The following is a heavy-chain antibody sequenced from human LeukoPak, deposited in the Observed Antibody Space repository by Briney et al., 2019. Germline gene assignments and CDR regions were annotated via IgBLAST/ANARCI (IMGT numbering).Heavy chain of an antibody. D-gene: IGHD6-19*01. CDR1: GGSISSGDYY. Sequence: SQTLSLTCTVSGGSISSGDYYWSWIRQPPGKGLEWIGYIYYSGSTNYNPSLKSRVTISVDTSKNQFSLKLSSVTAADTAVYYCARVTIAVAGTAVDYWGQGTLVTVSS. CDR2: IYYSGST. CDR3: ARVTIAVAGTAVDY. V-gene: IGHV4-61*08. J-gene: IGHJ4*02.